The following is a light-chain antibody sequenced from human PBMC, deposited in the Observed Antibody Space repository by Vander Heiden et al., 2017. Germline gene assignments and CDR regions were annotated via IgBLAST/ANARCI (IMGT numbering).Light chain of an antibody. J-gene: IGLJ3*02. Sequence: QSVLIQPPSASGTAGQRVTISCSGSRSNIEPKRVNWYQHPPGTAPTLHLYATNQRPSGVPARFAGTKAGTAAPLASRGVLSAEEADYYCAVWDDSLNGWVFGGGTKLTVL. CDR1: RSNIEPKR. V-gene: IGLV1-44*01. CDR3: AVWDDSLNGWV. CDR2: ATN.